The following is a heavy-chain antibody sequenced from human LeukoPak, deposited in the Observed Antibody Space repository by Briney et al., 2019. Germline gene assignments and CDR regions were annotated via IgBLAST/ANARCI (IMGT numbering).Heavy chain of an antibody. D-gene: IGHD4-23*01. CDR3: ARDPTALEVGGNGPDL. CDR2: IYHSGST. V-gene: IGHV4-38-2*02. CDR1: GYSISSGYY. J-gene: IGHJ2*01. Sequence: SETLSLTCTVSGYSISSGYYWGWIRQPPGKGLEWIGSIYHSGSTYYNPSLKSRVTISVDTSKNQFSLKLSSVTAADTAVYYCARDPTALEVGGNGPDLWGRGTLVTVSS.